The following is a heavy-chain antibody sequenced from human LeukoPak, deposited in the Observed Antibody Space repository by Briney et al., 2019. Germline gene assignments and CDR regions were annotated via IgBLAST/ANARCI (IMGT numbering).Heavy chain of an antibody. J-gene: IGHJ4*02. V-gene: IGHV1-8*03. Sequence: GASVKVSCKASGYTFTSYDINWVRQATGQGLEWMGWKNPNSGNTGYAQKFQGRVTITRNTSISTAYMELSSLRSEDTAVYYCARARRCSSTSCYDYWGQGTLVTVSS. CDR2: KNPNSGNT. D-gene: IGHD2-2*01. CDR3: ARARRCSSTSCYDY. CDR1: GYTFTSYD.